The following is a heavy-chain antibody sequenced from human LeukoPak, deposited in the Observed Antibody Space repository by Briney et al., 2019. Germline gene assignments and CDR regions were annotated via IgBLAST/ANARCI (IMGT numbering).Heavy chain of an antibody. D-gene: IGHD6-13*01. J-gene: IGHJ4*02. CDR3: AKQYSSSWYNYFDY. V-gene: IGHV3-23*01. Sequence: GGSLRLSCAASGFTFSSYAMSWVRQAPGQGLEWVSAISGSGGSTYYADSVKGRFTISRDNSKNTLYLQMNSLRAEDTAVYYCAKQYSSSWYNYFDYWGQGTLVTVSS. CDR1: GFTFSSYA. CDR2: ISGSGGST.